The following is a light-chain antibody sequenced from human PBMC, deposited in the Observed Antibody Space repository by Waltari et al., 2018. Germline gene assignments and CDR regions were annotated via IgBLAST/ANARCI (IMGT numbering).Light chain of an antibody. V-gene: IGLV2-11*01. CDR3: CSHAGSYTLI. CDR2: DVS. CDR1: SSDVGGYNY. J-gene: IGLJ2*01. Sequence: QSALIQPRSVSGSPGQSVTISCTGSSSDVGGYNYVTWYQNHPGKAPKRILYDVSKRPSGVPDRFSGSKSGSTASLTISGLQAEDEADYYCCSHAGSYTLIFGGGTKLTVL.